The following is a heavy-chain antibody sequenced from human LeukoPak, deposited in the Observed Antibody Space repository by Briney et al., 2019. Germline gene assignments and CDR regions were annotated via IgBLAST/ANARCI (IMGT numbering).Heavy chain of an antibody. Sequence: GGSLRLSCAASGFTFSNYAMSWVRQAPGKGLEWVSAISGSGGSTYYADSVKGRFTISRDNSKNTLYLQMNSLRAEDTAVYYCAKDLEVGATLYYFDYWGQGTLVTVSS. CDR1: GFTFSNYA. J-gene: IGHJ4*02. D-gene: IGHD1-26*01. V-gene: IGHV3-23*01. CDR3: AKDLEVGATLYYFDY. CDR2: ISGSGGST.